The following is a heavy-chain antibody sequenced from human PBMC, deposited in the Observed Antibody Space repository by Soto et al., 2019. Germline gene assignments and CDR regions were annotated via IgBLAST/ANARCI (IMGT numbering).Heavy chain of an antibody. Sequence: QAQLVQSGAEVKKSGASVRVSCKASGYTLTNYGVTWARQAPGQGLEWLGRVTPYKADTNSAQNLQGRVTMATDTSTNTAYLELRSLRSDDTAVYFSATDGPSNSGNLYAFDIWGQGTMVTVSA. J-gene: IGHJ3*02. D-gene: IGHD5-12*01. CDR1: GYTLTNYG. CDR2: VTPYKADT. V-gene: IGHV1-18*04. CDR3: ATDGPSNSGNLYAFDI.